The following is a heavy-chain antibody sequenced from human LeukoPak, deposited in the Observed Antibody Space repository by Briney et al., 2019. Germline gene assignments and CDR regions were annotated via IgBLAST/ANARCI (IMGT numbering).Heavy chain of an antibody. V-gene: IGHV3-73*01. CDR1: GFTFSGSA. Sequence: TGGSLRLSCAASGFTFSGSAMHWVRQASGKGLEWVGRIRSKVNSYATAYAASVKGRFTISRDDSKNTAYLQMNSLKTEDTAVYYCTRHYYCSGGSCGDYWGQGTLVTVSS. CDR2: IRSKVNSYAT. J-gene: IGHJ4*02. D-gene: IGHD2-15*01. CDR3: TRHYYCSGGSCGDY.